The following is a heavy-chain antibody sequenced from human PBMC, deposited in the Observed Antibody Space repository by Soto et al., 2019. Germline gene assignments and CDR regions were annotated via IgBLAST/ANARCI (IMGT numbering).Heavy chain of an antibody. D-gene: IGHD3-16*01. CDR3: AKGVIWGSPGDY. CDR1: GFTFSSYA. J-gene: IGHJ4*02. V-gene: IGHV3-23*01. CDR2: VSGSGGST. Sequence: GESLKISCAASGFTFSSYAMSWVRQAPGKGLEWVSPVSGSGGSTYYADSVKGRFTISRDNSKNTLYLQMNSLGAVDTAVYYCAKGVIWGSPGDYWGQGTLVTVSS.